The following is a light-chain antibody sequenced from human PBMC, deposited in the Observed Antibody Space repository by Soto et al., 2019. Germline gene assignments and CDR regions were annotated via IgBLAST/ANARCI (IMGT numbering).Light chain of an antibody. CDR2: KAS. V-gene: IGKV1-5*03. J-gene: IGKJ1*01. CDR1: QSISSW. CDR3: QQSHSIPWT. Sequence: DIQMTQSPSTLSASVGDRVTITCRASQSISSWLAWYQQKPGKAPKLLIYKASSLESGVPSRFSGSGSGTEFTLTISSLQPDDFATYYCQQSHSIPWTFGQGTKVEIK.